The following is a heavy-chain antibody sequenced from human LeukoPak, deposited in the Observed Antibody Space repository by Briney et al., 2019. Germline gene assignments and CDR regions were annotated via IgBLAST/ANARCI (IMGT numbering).Heavy chain of an antibody. D-gene: IGHD3-10*01. CDR3: ARDPPYGSGSVDGMDV. CDR2: VSYDGSNK. J-gene: IGHJ6*02. Sequence: GGSLRLSCAASGFTFSSYGMHWVRQAPGKGLEWVAVVSYDGSNKFYADSVKGRFTISRDNAKKSLYLQMNSLRAEDTAVYYCARDPPYGSGSVDGMDVWGQGTTVTVSS. V-gene: IGHV3-30*03. CDR1: GFTFSSYG.